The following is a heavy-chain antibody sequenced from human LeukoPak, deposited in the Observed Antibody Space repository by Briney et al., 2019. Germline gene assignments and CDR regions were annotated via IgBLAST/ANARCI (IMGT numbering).Heavy chain of an antibody. V-gene: IGHV4-39*01. CDR3: ASVVDSSLSDGN. Sequence: SETLSLTCTVSGGSSSSRSYYWGWIRQPPGKGLEWIGSMYYSGSTYYSPSLKSRVTISVDMSKKQISLKLRAVTAADTAVYYCASVVDSSLSDGNWGQGTLVTVSS. CDR1: GGSSSSRSYY. D-gene: IGHD2-2*01. J-gene: IGHJ4*02. CDR2: MYYSGST.